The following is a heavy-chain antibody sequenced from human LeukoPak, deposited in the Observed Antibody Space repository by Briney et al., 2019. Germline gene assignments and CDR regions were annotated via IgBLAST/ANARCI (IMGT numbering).Heavy chain of an antibody. CDR3: AGDTGMDV. V-gene: IGHV3-7*05. J-gene: IGHJ6*02. CDR1: GVTFSSYW. CDR2: IKQDGSEK. Sequence: GGSLRLSCAASGVTFSSYWMSWVRQAPGKGLEWVASIKQDGSEKYYVDFVKGRFSISRDNAKNSLYLQMNSLGADDTAVYYCAGDTGMDVSGQGTTVTVSS.